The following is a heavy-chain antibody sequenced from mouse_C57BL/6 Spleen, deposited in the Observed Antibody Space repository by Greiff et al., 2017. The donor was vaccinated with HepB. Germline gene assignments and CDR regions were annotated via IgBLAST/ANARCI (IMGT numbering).Heavy chain of an antibody. Sequence: EVQLQQSGPGLVKPSQSLSLTCSVTGYSITSGYYWNWIRQFPGNKLEWMGYISYDGSNNYNPSLKNRISITRDTSKNQFFLKLNSVTTEDTATYYCAREGYSNWFDYWGQGTTLTVSS. D-gene: IGHD2-5*01. CDR2: ISYDGSN. J-gene: IGHJ2*01. V-gene: IGHV3-6*01. CDR1: GYSITSGYY. CDR3: AREGYSNWFDY.